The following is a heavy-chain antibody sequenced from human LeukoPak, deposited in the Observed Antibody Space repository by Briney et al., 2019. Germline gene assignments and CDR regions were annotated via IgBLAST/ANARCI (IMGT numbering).Heavy chain of an antibody. V-gene: IGHV3-7*01. CDR2: IKQDGSEK. J-gene: IGHJ5*02. D-gene: IGHD5/OR15-5a*01. CDR3: ARVYDYWFDP. Sequence: GGSLRLSCVASGFAFSSYWMSWVRQAPGKGLEWVANIKQDGSEKYYVDSVKGRFTISRDNAKNSLYLQMNSLRAEDTAVYYCARVYDYWFDPWGQGTLVTVSS. CDR1: GFAFSSYW.